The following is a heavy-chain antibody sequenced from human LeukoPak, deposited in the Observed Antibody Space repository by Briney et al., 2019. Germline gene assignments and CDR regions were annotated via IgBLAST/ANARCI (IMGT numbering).Heavy chain of an antibody. CDR1: GFTFSSYW. Sequence: GGSLRLSCAASGFTFSSYWMHWARQAPGKGLVWVSRINSDGSSTSYADSVKGRFTISRDNAKNTLYLQMNSLRAEDTAVYYCARKGSSSGFDYWGQGTLVTVSS. CDR3: ARKGSSSGFDY. V-gene: IGHV3-74*01. D-gene: IGHD6-6*01. CDR2: INSDGSST. J-gene: IGHJ4*02.